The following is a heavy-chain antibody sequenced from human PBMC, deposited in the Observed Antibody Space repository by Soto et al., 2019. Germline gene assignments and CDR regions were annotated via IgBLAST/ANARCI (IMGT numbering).Heavy chain of an antibody. Sequence: QLQLQESGPGLVKPSETLSLTCTVSGGSIRTSGYSWGWIRRAPGKGLEGIATISYSGTIYYSPSLQSRLIMSLATSHNHFSLRLSSVTAADTAVYYCARHRYCSGGSCYHLDTRFDPWGQGTLVTVSS. J-gene: IGHJ5*02. V-gene: IGHV4-39*01. D-gene: IGHD2-15*01. CDR1: GGSIRTSGYS. CDR3: ARHRYCSGGSCYHLDTRFDP. CDR2: ISYSGTI.